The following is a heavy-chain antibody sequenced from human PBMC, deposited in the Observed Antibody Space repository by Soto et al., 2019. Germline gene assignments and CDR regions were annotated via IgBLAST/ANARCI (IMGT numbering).Heavy chain of an antibody. CDR3: ARVGGFFGVASIDY. Sequence: PSETLSLTCTVSGGSISSGDYYWSWIRHPPGKGLEWIGYIYYSGSTYYNPSLKSRVTISVDTSKNQFSLKLSSVTVADTALYYCARVGGFFGVASIDYWGQGTLVTVSS. J-gene: IGHJ4*02. CDR1: GGSISSGDYY. CDR2: IYYSGST. V-gene: IGHV4-30-4*01. D-gene: IGHD3-3*01.